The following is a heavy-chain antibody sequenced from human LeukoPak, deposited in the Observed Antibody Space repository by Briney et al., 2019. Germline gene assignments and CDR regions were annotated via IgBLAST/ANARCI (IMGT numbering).Heavy chain of an antibody. J-gene: IGHJ4*02. CDR2: IKQDGSEK. CDR1: GFKFSSNW. V-gene: IGHV3-7*01. CDR3: ARGGPSVTPYY. D-gene: IGHD4-17*01. Sequence: GGSLRLSCAASGFKFSSNWMSWVRQAPGKGLEWVANIKQDGSEKYYVDSAKGRFTISRDNAKNSLYLQMNSLRAEDTAVYYCARGGPSVTPYYWGQGTLVTASS.